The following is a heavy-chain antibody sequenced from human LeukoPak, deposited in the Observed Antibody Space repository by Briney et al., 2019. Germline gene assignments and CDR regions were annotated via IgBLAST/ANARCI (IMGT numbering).Heavy chain of an antibody. D-gene: IGHD5-18*01. Sequence: GRSLRLSCAASGFTFSSYGMHWVRQAPGKGLEWVAVIWYDGSNKYYADSVKGRFTISRDNSKNTLYLQMNSLRAEDTAVYYCARDVGVRGYSYGSGLEREYYFDYWGQGTLVTVSS. CDR3: ARDVGVRGYSYGSGLEREYYFDY. J-gene: IGHJ4*02. V-gene: IGHV3-33*01. CDR2: IWYDGSNK. CDR1: GFTFSSYG.